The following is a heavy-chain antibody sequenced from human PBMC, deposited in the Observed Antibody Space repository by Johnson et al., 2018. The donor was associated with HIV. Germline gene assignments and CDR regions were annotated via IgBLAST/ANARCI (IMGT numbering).Heavy chain of an antibody. D-gene: IGHD6-13*01. Sequence: QVQLVESGGGVVQPGRSLRLSCAASGFTFSSYAMHWVRQAPGKGLEWVAVISYDGSNKYYVGSVTGRFTISRDNAKNSLHLQMNNLRAGDTAVYYCARGVSMFSSSWLESYAFDIWGQGTRVTVSA. CDR3: ARGVSMFSSSWLESYAFDI. CDR1: GFTFSSYA. J-gene: IGHJ3*02. V-gene: IGHV3-30*14. CDR2: ISYDGSNK.